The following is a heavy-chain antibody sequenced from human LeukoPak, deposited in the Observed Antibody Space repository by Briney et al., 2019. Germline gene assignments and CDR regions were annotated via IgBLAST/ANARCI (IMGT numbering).Heavy chain of an antibody. CDR3: ARETGYCSGGRCYFIY. Sequence: ALVKVSCKASGYTFTGSYIHWVRQAPGQGLEWMGWINPNSGGTSSAQKFQGRVTMTRDTSVSTAYMELSSLRSDDTALYYCARETGYCSGGRCYFIYWGQGTLVTVSS. J-gene: IGHJ4*02. CDR2: INPNSGGT. V-gene: IGHV1-2*02. CDR1: GYTFTGSY. D-gene: IGHD2-15*01.